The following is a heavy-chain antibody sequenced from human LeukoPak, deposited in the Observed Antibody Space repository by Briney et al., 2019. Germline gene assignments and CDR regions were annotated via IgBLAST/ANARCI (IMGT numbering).Heavy chain of an antibody. CDR3: AKAVVAAIGY. CDR1: GFTFSSNG. Sequence: GGSLRLSCAASGFTFSSNGMHCVRQAPGKGLEWVAVISYDGSNKYCADSVKGLFTISRDNSKNTLYLQMNRLRAEDTAVYYCAKAVVAAIGYWGQGTLVTVSS. D-gene: IGHD2-15*01. J-gene: IGHJ4*02. V-gene: IGHV3-30*18. CDR2: ISYDGSNK.